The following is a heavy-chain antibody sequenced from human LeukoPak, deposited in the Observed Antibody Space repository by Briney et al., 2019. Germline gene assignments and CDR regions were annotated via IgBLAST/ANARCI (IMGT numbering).Heavy chain of an antibody. D-gene: IGHD5-24*01. CDR2: INPSGGST. CDR1: GYTFTSYY. V-gene: IGHV1-46*01. Sequence: PEVSVKVSCKASGYTFTSYYMHWVRQAPGQGLEWMGIINPSGGSTSYAQKFQGRVTMTRDTSTSTVYMELSSLRSEDTAVYYCAREPPTSYRDGYNYYYGMDVWGQGTTVTVSS. J-gene: IGHJ6*02. CDR3: AREPPTSYRDGYNYYYGMDV.